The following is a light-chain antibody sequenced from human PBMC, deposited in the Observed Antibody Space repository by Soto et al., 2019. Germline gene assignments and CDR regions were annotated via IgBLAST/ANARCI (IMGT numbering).Light chain of an antibody. V-gene: IGKV3-15*01. CDR3: QQYNDWPPT. Sequence: EIVMTQSPATLSASPGERATLSCRASQSVRSNLAWYQQKPGQAPGLLIYGASTRATGIPARFSGSGSGTEFTLSIGSLQSEDFAVYYCQQYNDWPPTFGQGTKVDI. CDR2: GAS. CDR1: QSVRSN. J-gene: IGKJ1*01.